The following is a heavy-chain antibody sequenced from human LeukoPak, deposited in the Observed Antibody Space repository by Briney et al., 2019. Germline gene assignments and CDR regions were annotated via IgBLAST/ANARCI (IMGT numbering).Heavy chain of an antibody. V-gene: IGHV3-23*01. J-gene: IGHJ1*01. CDR1: GFTFSSYA. D-gene: IGHD3-22*01. CDR2: ISGSGGST. Sequence: GGSLRLSCAASGFTFSSYAMSWVRQAPGKGLEWVSAISGSGGSTYYADSVKGRFTISRDNAKHSLYLQMNSLRAEDTAVYYCARPLSYDSSGYYHWGQGTLVTVSS. CDR3: ARPLSYDSSGYYH.